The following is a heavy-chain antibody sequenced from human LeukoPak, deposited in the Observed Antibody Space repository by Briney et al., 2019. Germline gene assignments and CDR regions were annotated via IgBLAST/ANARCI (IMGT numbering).Heavy chain of an antibody. Sequence: SETLSLTCTVSGGSISSGGYYWSWIRQHPGKGLEWIGYIYYSGCTYYNPSLKSRVTISVDTSKNQSSLKLSSVTAADTAVYYCARGGYKPPKAFDIWGQGTMVTVSS. J-gene: IGHJ3*02. CDR3: ARGGYKPPKAFDI. D-gene: IGHD5-24*01. V-gene: IGHV4-31*03. CDR2: IYYSGCT. CDR1: GGSISSGGYY.